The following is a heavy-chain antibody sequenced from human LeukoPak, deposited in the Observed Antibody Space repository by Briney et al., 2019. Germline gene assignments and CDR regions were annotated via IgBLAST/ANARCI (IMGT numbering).Heavy chain of an antibody. Sequence: PGGSLRLSCAASGFTFSSYEMNWVRQAPGKGLEWVSYISSSGSTIYYADSVKGRFTISRDNAKNSLYLQMNSLRAKDTAVYYCARDYYHPFDYWGQGTLVTVSS. CDR3: ARDYYHPFDY. D-gene: IGHD1-26*01. CDR1: GFTFSSYE. CDR2: ISSSGSTI. J-gene: IGHJ4*02. V-gene: IGHV3-48*03.